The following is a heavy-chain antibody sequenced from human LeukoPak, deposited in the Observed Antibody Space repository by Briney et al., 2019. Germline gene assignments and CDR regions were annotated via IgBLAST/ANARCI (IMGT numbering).Heavy chain of an antibody. V-gene: IGHV3-23*01. CDR2: ISTNSGST. J-gene: IGHJ4*02. CDR1: GFTFSSYA. D-gene: IGHD2-15*01. Sequence: GGSLRLSCAASGFTFSSYAMSWVRQAPGKGLEWVSIISTNSGSTYYADSVKGRFTISRDNSKNTLYLQMNSLRAEDTAVYYCAKRSGGSAGYFDYWGRGTLVTVSS. CDR3: AKRSGGSAGYFDY.